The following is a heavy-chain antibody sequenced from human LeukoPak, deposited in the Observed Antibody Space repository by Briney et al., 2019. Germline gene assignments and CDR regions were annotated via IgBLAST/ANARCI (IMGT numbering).Heavy chain of an antibody. J-gene: IGHJ2*01. V-gene: IGHV1-18*01. CDR3: ARASSPHNWYFDL. D-gene: IGHD5-24*01. CDR2: IGADSGDT. Sequence: ASVKVSCKASGYNLRNHGISWVRQAPGQGLEWMGWIGADSGDTHYAQKLQGRVTMTTDTSTNTAYMDLGSLRSDDTAVYYCARASSPHNWYFDLWGRGALVTVSS. CDR1: GYNLRNHG.